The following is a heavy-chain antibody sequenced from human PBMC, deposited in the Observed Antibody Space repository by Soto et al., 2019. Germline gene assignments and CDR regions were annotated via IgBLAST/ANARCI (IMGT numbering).Heavy chain of an antibody. CDR1: GFDLTSSR. J-gene: IGHJ6*02. V-gene: IGHV3-21*01. CDR3: ARVHLVAGSAFYCAMDV. D-gene: IGHD6-6*01. CDR2: ISGSGKDT. Sequence: GASRRLSCVASGFDLTSSRMNWVRPAPGKGLEWVASISGSGKDTFYRHSVKGRFAISRDSAGTSLFLRMDSVKVEDTAVYHCARVHLVAGSAFYCAMDVWGPGTAVTVSS.